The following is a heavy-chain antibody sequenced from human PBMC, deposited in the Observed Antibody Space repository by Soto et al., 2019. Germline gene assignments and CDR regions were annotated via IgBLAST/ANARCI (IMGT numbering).Heavy chain of an antibody. CDR3: AKDQEYSSGWRYFDY. CDR2: ISGSGGST. D-gene: IGHD6-19*01. J-gene: IGHJ4*02. Sequence: GGSLRLSCAASGFTFSSYAMSWVRQAPGKGLEWVSAISGSGGSTYYADSVKGRFTISRDNSKNTLYLQMNSLRAEDTAVYYCAKDQEYSSGWRYFDYWGQGTLVTVSS. CDR1: GFTFSSYA. V-gene: IGHV3-23*01.